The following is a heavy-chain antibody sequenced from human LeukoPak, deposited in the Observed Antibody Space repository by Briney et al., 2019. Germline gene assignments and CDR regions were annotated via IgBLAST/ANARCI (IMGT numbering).Heavy chain of an antibody. CDR3: ARDSSEWHSLVDY. Sequence: GRSLRLSCAASGFTFSSYGMHWVRQAPGKGLEWVAVISYDGSNKYYADSVKGRFTISRDNSKNTLYLQMNSLRAEDTAVYYCARDSSEWHSLVDYWGQGTLVTVSS. J-gene: IGHJ4*02. V-gene: IGHV3-30*03. D-gene: IGHD3-3*01. CDR2: ISYDGSNK. CDR1: GFTFSSYG.